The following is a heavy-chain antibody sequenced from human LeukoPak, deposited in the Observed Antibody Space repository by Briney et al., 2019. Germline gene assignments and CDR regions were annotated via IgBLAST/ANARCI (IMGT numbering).Heavy chain of an antibody. CDR1: GFTFSSSW. CDR2: INHDGRVK. D-gene: IGHD3-16*01. CDR3: ATDSYRKGAY. V-gene: IGHV3-7*01. Sequence: GGSLRLSCVASGFTFSSSWMAWVGQAPGKGLQGVANINHDGRVKNYVGSVKGRFATSRDNAQPSFYLQMNSLETADTAVYYCATDSYRKGAYCGQGTLVTVYS. J-gene: IGHJ4*02.